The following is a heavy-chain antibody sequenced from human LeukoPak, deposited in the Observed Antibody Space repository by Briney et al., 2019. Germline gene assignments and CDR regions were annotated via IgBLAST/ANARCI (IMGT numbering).Heavy chain of an antibody. CDR1: GGSISSGGYY. CDR3: ARAAYDMDFVT. J-gene: IGHJ3*02. V-gene: IGHV4-31*03. D-gene: IGHD3-9*01. CDR2: IYYSGST. Sequence: SETLSLTCTVSGGSISSGGYYWSWIRQYPGKGLEGIGYIYYSGSTDYNPSLNRRFTMSVDTSKNQFSLKLSSVTAADSAVYYCARAAYDMDFVTWGKGQWSPSLQ.